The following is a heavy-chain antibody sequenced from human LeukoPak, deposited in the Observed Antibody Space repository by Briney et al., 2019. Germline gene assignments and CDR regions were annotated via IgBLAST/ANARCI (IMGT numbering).Heavy chain of an antibody. CDR1: GFTFSSYA. CDR3: ASIPLDIVVVPAARYNWFDP. Sequence: GASLRLSCAASGFTFSSYAMSWVRQAPGEGLEWVAAISGSGDSTYYADSVKGRFTISRDNSKNTLYLQMNSLRAEDTAVYYCASIPLDIVVVPAARYNWFDPWGQGTLVTVSS. V-gene: IGHV3-23*01. CDR2: ISGSGDST. J-gene: IGHJ5*02. D-gene: IGHD2-2*03.